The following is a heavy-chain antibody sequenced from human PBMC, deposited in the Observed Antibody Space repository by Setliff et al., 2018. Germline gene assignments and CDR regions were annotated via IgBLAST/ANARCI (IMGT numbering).Heavy chain of an antibody. CDR3: AGTPALGTSWLSPFDY. CDR2: IHASGSP. Sequence: SETLSLTCTVSGGSITSGSFYWSWIRQPAGKKLEWIGRIHASGSPDYNPSLQSRVTISIDTSKNQFPLKMSSVTAADTAMYYCAGTPALGTSWLSPFDYWGQGTLVTVSS. V-gene: IGHV4-61*02. D-gene: IGHD5-12*01. CDR1: GGSITSGSFY. J-gene: IGHJ4*02.